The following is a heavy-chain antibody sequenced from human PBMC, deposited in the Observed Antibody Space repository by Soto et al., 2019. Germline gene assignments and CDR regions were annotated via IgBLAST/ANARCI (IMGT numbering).Heavy chain of an antibody. J-gene: IGHJ4*01. V-gene: IGHV1-46*01. CDR1: GYTNTSCS. CDR2: INPSGGST. CDR3: ARESSSSYGIYDY. D-gene: IGHD6-13*01. Sequence: GAPAEASWEARGYTNTSCSLRSVRQAAGQGREWMGIINPSGGSTSYAQKFQGRVTMTRDTSTSTVYMELSSLRSEDTAVYYCARESSSSYGIYDYWGHGTMVTLSS.